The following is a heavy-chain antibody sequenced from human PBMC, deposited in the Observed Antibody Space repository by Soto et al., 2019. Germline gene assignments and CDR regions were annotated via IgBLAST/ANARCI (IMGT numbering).Heavy chain of an antibody. V-gene: IGHV4-34*01. CDR3: ARGVAVAGPYYFDY. CDR2: INHSGST. Sequence: SETLSLTCAVYGGSFSGYYWSWIRQPPGKGLEWIGEINHSGSTNYNPSLKSRVTISVDTSKNQVSLKLSSVTAADTAVYYCARGVAVAGPYYFDYWGQGTLVTVSS. J-gene: IGHJ4*02. CDR1: GGSFSGYY. D-gene: IGHD6-19*01.